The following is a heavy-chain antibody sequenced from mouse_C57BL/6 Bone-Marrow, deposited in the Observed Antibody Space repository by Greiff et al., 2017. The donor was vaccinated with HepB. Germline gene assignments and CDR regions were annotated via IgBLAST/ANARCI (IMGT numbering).Heavy chain of an antibody. V-gene: IGHV2-4*01. CDR3: AKSYYYGSRGGFAY. CDR1: GFSLTSYG. J-gene: IGHJ3*01. D-gene: IGHD1-1*01. CDR2: IWSGGST. Sequence: VQLVESGPGLVQPSQSLSITCTVSGFSLTSYGVHWVRQPPGKGLEWLGVIWSGGSTDYNAAFISRLSISKDNSKSQVFFKMNSLQADDTAIYYCAKSYYYGSRGGFAYWGQGTLVTVSA.